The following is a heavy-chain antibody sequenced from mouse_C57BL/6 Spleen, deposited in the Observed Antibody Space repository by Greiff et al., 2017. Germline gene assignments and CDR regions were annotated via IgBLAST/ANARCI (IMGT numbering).Heavy chain of an antibody. V-gene: IGHV1-39*01. CDR1: GYSFTDYN. CDR2: INPNYGTT. Sequence: LQESGPELVKPGASVKISCKASGYSFTDYNLNWVKQSNGKSLEWIGVINPNYGTTSYNQKFKGKATLTVDQSSSTAYMQLNSLTSEDSAVYYCAKEGDYDGYAMDYWGQGTSVTVSS. CDR3: AKEGDYDGYAMDY. J-gene: IGHJ4*01. D-gene: IGHD2-4*01.